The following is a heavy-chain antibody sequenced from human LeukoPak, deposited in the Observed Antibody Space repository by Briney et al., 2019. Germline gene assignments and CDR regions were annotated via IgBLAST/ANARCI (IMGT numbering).Heavy chain of an antibody. V-gene: IGHV1-18*01. J-gene: IGHJ4*02. Sequence: ASVKVSCKASGYTFTSYGISRVRQAPGQGLEWMGWISAYNGNTNYAQKLQGRVTMTTDTSTSTAYMELRSLRSDDTAVYYCARDYYDSSGLRLIDYWGQGTLVTVSS. CDR2: ISAYNGNT. CDR3: ARDYYDSSGLRLIDY. D-gene: IGHD3-22*01. CDR1: GYTFTSYG.